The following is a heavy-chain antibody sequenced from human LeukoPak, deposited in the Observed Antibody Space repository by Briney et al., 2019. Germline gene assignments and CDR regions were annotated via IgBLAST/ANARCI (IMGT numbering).Heavy chain of an antibody. J-gene: IGHJ3*01. V-gene: IGHV3-11*01. CDR2: ISGSGRTI. CDR1: GFTFSDYY. CDR3: ARDWVGSFDAFDV. D-gene: IGHD6-25*01. Sequence: PGGSLRLSCAASGFTFSDYYMSWIRQAPGKGLEWISYISGSGRTIHYADSVKGRLTISRDNAKNSLYLQMNSLRAEDTALYYCARDWVGSFDAFDVWGQGTMVTVSS.